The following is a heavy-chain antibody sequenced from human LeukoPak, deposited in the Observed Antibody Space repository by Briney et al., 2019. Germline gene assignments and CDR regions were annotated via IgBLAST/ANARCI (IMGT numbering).Heavy chain of an antibody. V-gene: IGHV1-58*01. CDR1: GFTFTSSA. CDR2: IVVGSGNT. Sequence: SVKVSCKASGFTFTSSAVQWVRQARGQRLEWIGWIVVGSGNTNYAQKFQGRVTMTRDTSTSTVYMELSSLRSEDTAVYYCARDSSGGTYSRNLFDYWGQGTLVTVSS. J-gene: IGHJ4*02. D-gene: IGHD1-26*01. CDR3: ARDSSGGTYSRNLFDY.